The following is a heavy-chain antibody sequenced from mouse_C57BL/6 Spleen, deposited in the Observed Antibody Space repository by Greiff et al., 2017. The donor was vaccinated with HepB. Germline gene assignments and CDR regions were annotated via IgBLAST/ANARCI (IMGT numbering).Heavy chain of an antibody. CDR3: ARGGKIGSSPYYFDY. D-gene: IGHD1-1*01. J-gene: IGHJ2*01. CDR1: GYTFTDYY. V-gene: IGHV1-75*01. CDR2: IFPGSGST. Sequence: QVQLQQSGPELVKPGASVKISCKASGYTFTDYYINWVKQRPGQGLEWIGWIFPGSGSTYYNEKFKGKATLTVDKSSSTAYMLLSSLTSEDSAVYFCARGGKIGSSPYYFDYWGQGTTLTVSS.